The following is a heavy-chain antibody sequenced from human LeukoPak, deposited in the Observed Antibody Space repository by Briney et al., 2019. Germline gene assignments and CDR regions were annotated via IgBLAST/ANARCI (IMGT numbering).Heavy chain of an antibody. CDR1: GGSISSYY. CDR2: IYYSGST. Sequence: PETLSLTCTVSGGSISSYYWSWIRQPPGKGLEWIGYIYYSGSTNYNPSLKSRVTISVDTSKNQFSLKLSSVTAADTAVYYCARTYYYDSSGPFDYWGHGNLGSVSS. CDR3: ARTYYYDSSGPFDY. V-gene: IGHV4-59*01. J-gene: IGHJ4*01. D-gene: IGHD3-22*01.